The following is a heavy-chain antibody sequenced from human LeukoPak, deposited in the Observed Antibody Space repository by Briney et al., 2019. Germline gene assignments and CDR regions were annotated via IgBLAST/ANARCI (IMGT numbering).Heavy chain of an antibody. V-gene: IGHV3-23*01. Sequence: GGSLRLSCAASEFDFTSHAMTWVRQAPGKGLEWVSAISISGSKTYYADSVKGRFTISRDNSKNTLYLQMNSLRAEDTAVYYCANEIRPNDYWGQGTQVTVSS. CDR1: EFDFTSHA. CDR3: ANEIRPNDY. CDR2: ISISGSKT. D-gene: IGHD4-17*01. J-gene: IGHJ4*02.